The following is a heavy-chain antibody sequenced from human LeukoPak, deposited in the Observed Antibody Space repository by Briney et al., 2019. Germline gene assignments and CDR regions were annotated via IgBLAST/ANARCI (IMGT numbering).Heavy chain of an antibody. CDR2: ISSSSSYI. Sequence: GGSLRLSCAASGFTFSSYGMNWVRQAPGKGLEWVSSISSSSSYIYYADSVKGRFTISRDNAKNSLYLQMNSLRAEDTAVYYCARVWFSYMDVWGKGTTVTVSS. V-gene: IGHV3-21*01. CDR1: GFTFSSYG. D-gene: IGHD3-10*01. J-gene: IGHJ6*03. CDR3: ARVWFSYMDV.